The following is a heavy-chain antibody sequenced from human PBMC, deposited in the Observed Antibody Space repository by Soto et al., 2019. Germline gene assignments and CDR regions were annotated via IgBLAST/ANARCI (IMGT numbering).Heavy chain of an antibody. CDR2: ISYDGSNK. CDR3: AKEGRDCSGGSRYYYYGMDV. Sequence: PGGSLRLSCAASGFTFSSYGMHWVRQAPGKGLEWVAVISYDGSNKYYADSVKGRFTISRDNSKNTLYLQMNSLRAEDTAVYYCAKEGRDCSGGSRYYYYGMDVWGQGTTVTVSS. V-gene: IGHV3-30*18. J-gene: IGHJ6*02. D-gene: IGHD2-15*01. CDR1: GFTFSSYG.